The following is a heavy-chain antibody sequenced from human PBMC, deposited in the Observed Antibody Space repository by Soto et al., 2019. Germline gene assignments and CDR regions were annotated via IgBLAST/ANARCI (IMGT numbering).Heavy chain of an antibody. CDR2: IYYSGST. V-gene: IGHV4-59*01. CDR3: ARGGSSWTSYYYYYGMDV. J-gene: IGHJ6*02. CDR1: GGSISSYY. D-gene: IGHD6-13*01. Sequence: SETLSLTCTVSGGSISSYYWSWIRQPPGKGLEWIGYIYYSGSTNYNPSLKSRVTISVDTSKNQFSLKLSSVTAADTAVYYCARGGSSWTSYYYYYGMDVWGQGTKVTVSS.